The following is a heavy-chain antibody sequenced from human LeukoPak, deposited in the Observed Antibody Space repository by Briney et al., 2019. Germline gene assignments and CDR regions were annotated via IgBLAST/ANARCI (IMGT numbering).Heavy chain of an antibody. CDR1: GFTFSSYA. CDR3: AKGPLSSRGRGLYFDY. D-gene: IGHD3-10*01. J-gene: IGHJ4*02. Sequence: GGSLRLSCAASGFTFSSYAMSWVRQAPGKGLEWVSAISGSGGSTYYADSVKGRFTISRDNSKNTLYLQMNSLRAEDTAVYYCAKGPLSSRGRGLYFDYWGQATLVTVSS. CDR2: ISGSGGST. V-gene: IGHV3-23*01.